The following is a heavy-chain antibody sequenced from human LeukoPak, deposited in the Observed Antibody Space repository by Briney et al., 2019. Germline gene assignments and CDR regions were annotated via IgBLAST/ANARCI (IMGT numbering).Heavy chain of an antibody. J-gene: IGHJ4*02. V-gene: IGHV3-21*01. CDR1: GFTFSSYS. Sequence: GGSLRLTCAASGFTFSSYSMNWVRQAPGKGLEWVSSISSSSSYIYYADSVKGRFTISRDNAKNSLYLQMNSLRAEDTAVYYCARGYSYGDMPGYWGQGTLVTVSS. CDR3: ARGYSYGDMPGY. D-gene: IGHD5-18*01. CDR2: ISSSSSYI.